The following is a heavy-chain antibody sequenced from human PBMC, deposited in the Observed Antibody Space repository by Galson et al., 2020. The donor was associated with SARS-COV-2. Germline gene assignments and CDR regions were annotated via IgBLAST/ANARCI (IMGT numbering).Heavy chain of an antibody. CDR3: TRDGGGNYAAG. CDR2: IYHSGDT. Sequence: SETLSLTCGVSGFSITSGDYWGWSRQPPGKGLEWIGSIYHSGDTYYNPSLKGRVTIAVDTSKNQFYLKVNSVTAADTAVYYCTRDGGGNYAAGWGQGTLVTVSS. D-gene: IGHD1-7*01. CDR1: GFSITSGDY. J-gene: IGHJ4*02. V-gene: IGHV4-38-2*02.